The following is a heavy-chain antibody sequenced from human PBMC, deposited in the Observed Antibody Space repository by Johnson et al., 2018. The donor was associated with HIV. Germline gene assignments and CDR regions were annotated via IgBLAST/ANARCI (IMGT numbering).Heavy chain of an antibody. D-gene: IGHD3-22*01. CDR3: AKGTYYYDSSGYQDAFDI. CDR1: GFTFSSYA. J-gene: IGHJ3*02. CDR2: IRGSGGSR. V-gene: IGHV3-23*04. Sequence: VQLVESGGGLVQPGGSLRLSCAASGFTFSSYAMSWVRQGPGKGLEWGSGIRGSGGSRNYADSVKGRCTISRDNSKNTLYLQMKSLRAEDTAVYYCAKGTYYYDSSGYQDAFDIWGQGTMVTVSS.